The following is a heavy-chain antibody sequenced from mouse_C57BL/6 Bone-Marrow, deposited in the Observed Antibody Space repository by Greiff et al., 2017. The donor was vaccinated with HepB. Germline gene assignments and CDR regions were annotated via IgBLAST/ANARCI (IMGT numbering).Heavy chain of an antibody. D-gene: IGHD4-1*02. CDR2: IYPRSGNT. V-gene: IGHV1-81*01. CDR1: GYTFTSYG. J-gene: IGHJ3*01. Sequence: VQGVESGAELARPGASVKLSCKASGYTFTSYGISWVKQRTGQGLEWIGEIYPRSGNTYYNEKFKGKATLTADKSSSTAYMELRSLTSEDSAVYFCARFPSTGKSSAYWGQGTLVTVSA. CDR3: ARFPSTGKSSAY.